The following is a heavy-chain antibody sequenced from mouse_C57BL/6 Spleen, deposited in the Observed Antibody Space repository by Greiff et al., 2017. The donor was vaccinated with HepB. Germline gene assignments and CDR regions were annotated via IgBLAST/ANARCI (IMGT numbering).Heavy chain of an antibody. Sequence: VQLQQSGAELVKPGASVKISCKASGYAFSSYWMNWVKQRPGKGLEWIGQIYPGDGDTNYNGKFKGKATLTADKSSSTAYMQLSSLTSEDSAVYFCARRRVLGFAMGCWGQGTSVTVSS. CDR3: ARRRVLGFAMGC. CDR1: GYAFSSYW. V-gene: IGHV1-80*01. CDR2: IYPGDGDT. D-gene: IGHD2-2*01. J-gene: IGHJ4*01.